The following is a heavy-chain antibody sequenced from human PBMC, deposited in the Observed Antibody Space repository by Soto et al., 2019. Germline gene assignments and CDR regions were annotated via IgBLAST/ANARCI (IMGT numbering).Heavy chain of an antibody. CDR1: GFTFSSYA. J-gene: IGHJ4*02. Sequence: QVQLVESGGGVVQPGRSLRLSCAASGFTFSSYAMHWVRQAPGKGLEWVAVISYDGSNKYYADSVKGRFTISRDNSKNTLYLQMNSLRAEDTAVYYCARDPLSGSYYDYWGQGTLVTVSS. V-gene: IGHV3-30-3*01. D-gene: IGHD1-26*01. CDR3: ARDPLSGSYYDY. CDR2: ISYDGSNK.